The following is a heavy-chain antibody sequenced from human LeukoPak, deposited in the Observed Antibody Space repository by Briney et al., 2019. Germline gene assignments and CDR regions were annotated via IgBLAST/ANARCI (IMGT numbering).Heavy chain of an antibody. D-gene: IGHD6-13*01. V-gene: IGHV3-7*04. CDR3: ARGDVAAAGTED. CDR1: GFTFSSYS. J-gene: IGHJ4*02. Sequence: SGGSLRLSCAASGFTFSSYSMNWVRQAPGKGLEWVANIKQDGSEKYYVDSVKGRFTISRDNAKNSLYLQMNSLRAEDTAVYYCARGDVAAAGTEDWGQGTLVTVSS. CDR2: IKQDGSEK.